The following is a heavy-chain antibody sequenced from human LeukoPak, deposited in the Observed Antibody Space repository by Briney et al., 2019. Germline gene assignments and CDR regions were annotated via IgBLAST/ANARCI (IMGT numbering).Heavy chain of an antibody. CDR2: MYYSGST. CDR1: GGSISSSSYY. V-gene: IGHV4-39*01. J-gene: IGHJ4*02. D-gene: IGHD3-10*01. CDR3: ASGLWFGELIFDY. Sequence: SETLSLTCSVSGGSISSSSYYWGWIRQPPGKGLEWIVSMYYSGSTYYNPSLKSRVTISVATSKNQFSLKLSSVTAADTAVYYCASGLWFGELIFDYWGQGTLVTVSS.